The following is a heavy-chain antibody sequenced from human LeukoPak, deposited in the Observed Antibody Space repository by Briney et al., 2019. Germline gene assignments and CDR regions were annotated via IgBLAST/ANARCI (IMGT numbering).Heavy chain of an antibody. D-gene: IGHD2-2*01. Sequence: GGSLRLSCAASGFTFSGSAMHWVRQASGKELEWVGRIRSKANSYATAYAASVKGRFTISRDDSKNTAYLQMNSLKTEDTAVYYCTSGGYCSSTSCYGVYWGQGTLVTVSS. CDR1: GFTFSGSA. J-gene: IGHJ4*02. CDR2: IRSKANSYAT. V-gene: IGHV3-73*01. CDR3: TSGGYCSSTSCYGVY.